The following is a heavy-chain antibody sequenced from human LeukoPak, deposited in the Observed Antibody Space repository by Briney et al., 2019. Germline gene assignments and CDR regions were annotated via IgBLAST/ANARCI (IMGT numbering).Heavy chain of an antibody. CDR2: INHSGST. Sequence: SETLSLTCAVYGGSFRGYYWSWIRQPPGKGLEWIGEINHSGSTNYNPSLTSRVTISVDTSKNQFSLKLSSVTAADTAVYYCASNYYDSSGYYRFFDYWGQGTLVTVSS. J-gene: IGHJ4*02. CDR1: GGSFRGYY. D-gene: IGHD3-22*01. V-gene: IGHV4-34*01. CDR3: ASNYYDSSGYYRFFDY.